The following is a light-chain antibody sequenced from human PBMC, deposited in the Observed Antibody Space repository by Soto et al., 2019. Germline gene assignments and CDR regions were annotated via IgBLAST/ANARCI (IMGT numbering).Light chain of an antibody. CDR2: AAS. Sequence: DIQMTQSPSSLSASVGDRVTITCRASQSISTYFNWYQQKPGKAPKLLIYAASSLQSGVPSRFSGSGSGTDFTLSSSSLQPEPFATYFCQPSHSTPRTFGQGTKVEIK. V-gene: IGKV1-39*01. CDR3: QPSHSTPRT. CDR1: QSISTY. J-gene: IGKJ1*01.